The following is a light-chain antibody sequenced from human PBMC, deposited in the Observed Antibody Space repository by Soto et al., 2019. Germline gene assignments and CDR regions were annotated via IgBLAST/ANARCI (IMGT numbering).Light chain of an antibody. J-gene: IGKJ2*01. CDR3: QQSLGIPYT. CDR1: QTISTY. CDR2: AAS. Sequence: DIQMTPSPSALSASVGDRVTITCRASQTISTYLNWYQQKPGKAPKLLIYAASTLQSGVPSRFSGSGSGTDFTLTISSLQPEDFATYYCQQSLGIPYTFGQGTRVEIK. V-gene: IGKV1-39*01.